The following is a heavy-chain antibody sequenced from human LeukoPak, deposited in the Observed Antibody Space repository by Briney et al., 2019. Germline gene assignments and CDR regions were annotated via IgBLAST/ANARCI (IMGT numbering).Heavy chain of an antibody. D-gene: IGHD6-6*01. V-gene: IGHV3-74*01. CDR3: ARGPNSNWSGLDF. J-gene: IGHJ4*02. CDR2: ISPTGSTT. CDR1: GFSFSGHW. Sequence: GGSLRLSCIASGFSFSGHWMHWDRQLPGKGLVWVSGISPTGSTTSYADSVKGRFTVSRDNAKNTLYLQVNNLRAEDTAVYYCARGPNSNWSGLDFWGQGTLLTVSS.